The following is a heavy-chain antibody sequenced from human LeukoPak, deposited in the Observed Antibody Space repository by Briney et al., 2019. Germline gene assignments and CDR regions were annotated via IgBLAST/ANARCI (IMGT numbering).Heavy chain of an antibody. CDR1: GFTFSSYS. V-gene: IGHV3-21*01. CDR3: ARAYCSGGSCYSGDAFDI. J-gene: IGHJ3*02. Sequence: GGSLRLSCAASGFTFSSYSMNWVRQAPGKGLEWVSFISSSSRYIYFADSVKGRFTISRDNAKNSVYLQMNSLRAEDTAVYYCARAYCSGGSCYSGDAFDIWGQGTMVTVSS. D-gene: IGHD2-15*01. CDR2: ISSSSRYI.